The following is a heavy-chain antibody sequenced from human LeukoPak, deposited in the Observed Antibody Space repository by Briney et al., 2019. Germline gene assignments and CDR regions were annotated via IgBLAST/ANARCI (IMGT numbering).Heavy chain of an antibody. J-gene: IGHJ4*02. V-gene: IGHV3-48*03. CDR3: ARECLTCGGDSYDY. CDR2: IDGSGNSI. D-gene: IGHD2-21*01. Sequence: PGGSLRLSCAASGFTFNIYEFNWVRQAPGKGLEWLSYIDGSGNSIYYADSVKGRFTISRDNAKSSLSLQMSSLRADDTAVYYCARECLTCGGDSYDYWGQGALVTVSS. CDR1: GFTFNIYE.